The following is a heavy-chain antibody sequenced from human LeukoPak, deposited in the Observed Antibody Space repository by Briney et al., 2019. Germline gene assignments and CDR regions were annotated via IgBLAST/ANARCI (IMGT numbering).Heavy chain of an antibody. CDR2: INHSGST. CDR3: ARSDGYCSSTSCFELPGDDP. J-gene: IGHJ5*02. CDR1: GGSFSGYY. D-gene: IGHD2-2*03. Sequence: PSETLSLTCAVYGGSFSGYYWSWIRQPPGKGLEWIGEINHSGSTNYNPSLKSRVTISVDTSKNQFSLKLSSVTAADTAVYYCARSDGYCSSTSCFELPGDDPWGQGTLVTVSS. V-gene: IGHV4-34*01.